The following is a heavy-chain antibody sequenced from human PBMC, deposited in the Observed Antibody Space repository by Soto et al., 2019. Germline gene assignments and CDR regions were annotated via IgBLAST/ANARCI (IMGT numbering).Heavy chain of an antibody. CDR3: ARGIGYCSSINCYSSRRLRFDS. D-gene: IGHD2-2*01. Sequence: QVQLQQWGAGLLKPSETLSLTCAVYGGSFSGYYWTWIRQSPEKGLEWMGEVNHSGTTYYNPSLKTLVTISVNTPKNQFSLKMSSVTAADTAVYYCARGIGYCSSINCYSSRRLRFDSWGQGTLVTVSS. CDR1: GGSFSGYY. CDR2: VNHSGTT. V-gene: IGHV4-34*01. J-gene: IGHJ4*02.